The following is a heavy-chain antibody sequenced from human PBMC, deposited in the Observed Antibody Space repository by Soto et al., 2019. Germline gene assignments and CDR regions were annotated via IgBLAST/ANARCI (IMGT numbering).Heavy chain of an antibody. J-gene: IGHJ4*02. CDR3: AHGSGSTIFGVVDFDD. CDR1: GFSLSTSGVG. V-gene: IGHV2-5*01. CDR2: IYWNDDK. D-gene: IGHD3-3*01. Sequence: SGPTLVNPTQTLTLTCTFSGFSLSTSGVGVGWIRQPPGKALEWLALIYWNDDKRYSPSLKSRLTITKDTSKNQVVLTMTNMDPVDTATYYCAHGSGSTIFGVVDFDDWGQGTLVTVSS.